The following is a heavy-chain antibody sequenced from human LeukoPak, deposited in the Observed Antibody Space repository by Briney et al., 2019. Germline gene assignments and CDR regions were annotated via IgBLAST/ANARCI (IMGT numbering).Heavy chain of an antibody. CDR1: GGSISSYY. V-gene: IGHV4-59*01. J-gene: IGHJ4*02. Sequence: SETLSLTCTVSGGSISSYYWSWIRQPPGEGLEWIGYIYYSGSTNYNPSLKSRVTISVDTSKNQFSLKLSSVTAADTAVYYCARDRRGYGDPPGLYYFDYWGQGTLVTVSS. CDR2: IYYSGST. D-gene: IGHD4-17*01. CDR3: ARDRRGYGDPPGLYYFDY.